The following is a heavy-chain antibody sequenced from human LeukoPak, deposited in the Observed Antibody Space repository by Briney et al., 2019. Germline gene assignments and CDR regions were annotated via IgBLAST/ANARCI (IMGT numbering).Heavy chain of an antibody. CDR3: ARDIPYGVYWYFDL. CDR2: IYHSGST. Sequence: SETLSLTCAVSGGSISSGGYSWSWIRQPPGKGLEWLGYIYHSGSTYYNPSLKSRVTISVDRSKNQFSLKLSSVTAADTAVYYCARDIPYGVYWYFDLWGRGTLVTVSS. D-gene: IGHD4-17*01. J-gene: IGHJ2*01. V-gene: IGHV4-30-2*01. CDR1: GGSISSGGYS.